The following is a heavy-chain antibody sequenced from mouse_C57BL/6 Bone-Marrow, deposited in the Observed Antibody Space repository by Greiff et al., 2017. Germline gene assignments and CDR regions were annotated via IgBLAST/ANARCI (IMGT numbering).Heavy chain of an antibody. CDR1: GYTFTDYN. CDR3: SRGDDGYYGYCAV. D-gene: IGHD2-3*01. V-gene: IGHV1-22*01. Sequence: VQLQQSGPELVKPGASVKMSCKASGYTFTDYNMHWVKQSPGKSLEWIGYINPNNGGTSYNQKFKGKATLTVNKSSSTAYMELRSLTSEDSAVXDCSRGDDGYYGYCAVWGTGTTVTVSS. J-gene: IGHJ1*03. CDR2: INPNNGGT.